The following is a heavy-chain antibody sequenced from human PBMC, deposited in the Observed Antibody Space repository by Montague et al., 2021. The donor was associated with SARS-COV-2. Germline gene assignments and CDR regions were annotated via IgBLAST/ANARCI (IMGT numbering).Heavy chain of an antibody. D-gene: IGHD2-15*01. CDR1: GASISGFY. V-gene: IGHV4-59*13. J-gene: IGHJ4*02. CDR3: ASGVVGAPDTGDY. CDR2: IYYSGIT. Sequence: SETLSLTCTVSGASISGFYWNWIRQPPGKGLEWIGKIYYSGITNYNSSLKSRVTISVDTSKNQFSLKLISVTAADTALYYCASGVVGAPDTGDYWGQGTLVTVSS.